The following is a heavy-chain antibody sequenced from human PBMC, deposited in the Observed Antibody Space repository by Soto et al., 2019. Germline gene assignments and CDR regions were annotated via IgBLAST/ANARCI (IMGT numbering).Heavy chain of an antibody. CDR1: GFTFSSYA. Sequence: EVQLLESGGGLVQPGGSLRLSWAASGFTFSSYAMSWVRQAPGKGLEWVSAISGSGGSTYYADSVKGRFTISRDNSKNTMYLQMNSLRAEDTAVYYCAKVFPPAVAGPCDWGQGTLVTVSS. V-gene: IGHV3-23*01. CDR3: AKVFPPAVAGPCD. D-gene: IGHD6-19*01. J-gene: IGHJ4*02. CDR2: ISGSGGST.